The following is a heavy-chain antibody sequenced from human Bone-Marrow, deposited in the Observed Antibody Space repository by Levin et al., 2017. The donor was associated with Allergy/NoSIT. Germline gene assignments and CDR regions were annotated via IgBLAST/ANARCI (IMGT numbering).Heavy chain of an antibody. V-gene: IGHV3-48*02. J-gene: IGHJ6*02. CDR1: GFTFSSYS. D-gene: IGHD1-26*01. CDR3: AREGGSGSYFAIEYYYYYDGMDV. CDR2: ISSSSSTI. Sequence: GGSLRLSCAASGFTFSSYSMNWVRQAPGKGLEWVSYISSSSSTIYYADSVKGRFTISRDNAKNSLYLQMNSLRDEDTAVYYCAREGGSGSYFAIEYYYYYDGMDVWGQGTTVTVSS.